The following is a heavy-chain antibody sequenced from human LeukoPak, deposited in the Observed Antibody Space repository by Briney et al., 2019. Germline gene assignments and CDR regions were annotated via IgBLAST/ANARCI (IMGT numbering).Heavy chain of an antibody. CDR1: GGSISSYY. V-gene: IGHV4-59*01. CDR2: IYYSGST. CDR3: ARGDFNYYYYYMGV. D-gene: IGHD3-3*01. J-gene: IGHJ6*03. Sequence: SETLSLTCTVSGGSISSYYWSWIRQPPGKGLEWIGYIYYSGSTNYNPSLKSRVTISVDTSKNQFSLKLSSVTAADTAVYYCARGDFNYYYYYMGVWGKGTTVTVSS.